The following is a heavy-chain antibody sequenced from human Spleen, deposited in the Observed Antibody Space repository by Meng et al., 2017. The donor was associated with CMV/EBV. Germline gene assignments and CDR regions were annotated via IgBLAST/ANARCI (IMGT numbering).Heavy chain of an antibody. Sequence: LSLTCAVYGGSFSGYYWSWIRQAPGKGLEWVSYISSSGTTEYYADSVKGRFTISRDNAKNSLYLQMNSLRAEDTAVYYCARDRAYYDFWSDPKGDYWGQGALVTVSS. CDR3: ARDRAYYDFWSDPKGDY. V-gene: IGHV3-11*01. CDR2: ISSSGTTE. CDR1: GGSFSGYY. J-gene: IGHJ4*02. D-gene: IGHD3-3*01.